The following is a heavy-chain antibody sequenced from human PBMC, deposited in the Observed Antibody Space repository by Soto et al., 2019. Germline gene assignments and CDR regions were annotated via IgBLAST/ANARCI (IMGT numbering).Heavy chain of an antibody. V-gene: IGHV4-30-4*01. CDR1: GGSISSGDYY. Sequence: TLSLTCTVSGGSISSGDYYWSWIRQPPGKGLEWIGYIYYSGSTYYNPSLKSRVTISVDTSKNQFSLKLSSVTAADTAVYYCATRNYYYYGMDVWGQGTTVTVSS. CDR3: ATRNYYYYGMDV. CDR2: IYYSGST. J-gene: IGHJ6*02.